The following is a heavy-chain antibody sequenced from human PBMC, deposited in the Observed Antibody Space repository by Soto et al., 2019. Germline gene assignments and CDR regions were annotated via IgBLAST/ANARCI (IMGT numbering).Heavy chain of an antibody. CDR2: VYYTGTT. V-gene: IGHV4-59*11. Sequence: PSETLSLTCTVSGDSISPHYWTWVRRPPGKGLEWVGYVYYTGTTMYNPSLKSRLTISVDRSKNQVSLNLSSVTAADTAVYYCARGSDYSNYSVWFDPWGQGTLVTVSS. J-gene: IGHJ5*02. CDR1: GDSISPHY. CDR3: ARGSDYSNYSVWFDP. D-gene: IGHD4-4*01.